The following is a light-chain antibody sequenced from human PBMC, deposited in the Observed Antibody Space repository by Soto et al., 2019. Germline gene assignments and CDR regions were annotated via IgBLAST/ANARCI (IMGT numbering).Light chain of an antibody. CDR2: DAS. CDR3: QQRSNWPPIT. V-gene: IGKV3-11*01. J-gene: IGKJ5*01. CDR1: QSVSSY. Sequence: EIVSTQSPCTLSLSPGERATLPCRASQSVSSYLAWYQQKPGQAPRLLIYDASNRATGIPARFSGSGSGTDFTLTISSLEPEDSAVYYCQQRSNWPPITFGQGTRLEI.